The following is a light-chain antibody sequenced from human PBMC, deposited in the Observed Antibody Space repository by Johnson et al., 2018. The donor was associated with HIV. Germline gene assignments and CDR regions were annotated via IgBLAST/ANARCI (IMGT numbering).Light chain of an antibody. CDR3: GTWDSSLSAYV. J-gene: IGLJ1*01. V-gene: IGLV1-51*01. CDR2: DNN. CDR1: SSNIGNNY. Sequence: QSVLTQPPSVSAAPGQKVTISCSGSSSNIGNNYVSWYQQLPGTAPKLLIYDNNKRPSGIPDRFSGSKSGTSATLGNTGLQTGDEADYYCGTWDSSLSAYVFGTWTNVTVL.